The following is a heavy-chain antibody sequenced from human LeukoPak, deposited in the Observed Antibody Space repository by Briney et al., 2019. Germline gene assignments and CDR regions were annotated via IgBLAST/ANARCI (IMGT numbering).Heavy chain of an antibody. J-gene: IGHJ4*02. Sequence: SSETLSLTCTVSGCSISSGGYYWSWIRQPPGKGLEWIGDIYYSGSTYYNPSLKSRVTISVHTSKNQFSLKLSSATAADTAVYYCARDQARITMVRGAAVGSFDYGGQGTLVTASS. V-gene: IGHV4-31*03. CDR2: IYYSGST. D-gene: IGHD3-10*01. CDR3: ARDQARITMVRGAAVGSFDY. CDR1: GCSISSGGYY.